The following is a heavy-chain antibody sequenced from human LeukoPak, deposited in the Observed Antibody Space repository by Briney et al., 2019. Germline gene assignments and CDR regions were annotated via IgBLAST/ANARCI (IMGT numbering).Heavy chain of an antibody. CDR1: GGSVTSTNW. CDR2: IDHTGNT. V-gene: IGHV4-4*02. CDR3: ARSYASTV. J-gene: IGHJ1*01. Sequence: SGTLSLNCAVSGGSVTSTNWWNWVRQPPGNGLEWIGEIDHTGNTNYNPSLKSRITISLDKSKNQFSLKLSSVTAADTAVYYCARSYASTVWGPGTLVTVSS.